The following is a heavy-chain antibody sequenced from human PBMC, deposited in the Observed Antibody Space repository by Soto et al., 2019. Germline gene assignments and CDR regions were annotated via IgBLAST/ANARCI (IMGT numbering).Heavy chain of an antibody. J-gene: IGHJ3*02. Sequence: EVQLVESGGGVVRPGGSLRLSCAASGFTFDDYGMSWVRQAPGKGLEWVSGINWNGGSTGYADSVKGRFTISRDNAKNSLYLQMNSLRAEETALYYCARVPPGGYSGYDSAFDIWGQGTMVTVSS. CDR2: INWNGGST. CDR3: ARVPPGGYSGYDSAFDI. V-gene: IGHV3-20*04. CDR1: GFTFDDYG. D-gene: IGHD5-12*01.